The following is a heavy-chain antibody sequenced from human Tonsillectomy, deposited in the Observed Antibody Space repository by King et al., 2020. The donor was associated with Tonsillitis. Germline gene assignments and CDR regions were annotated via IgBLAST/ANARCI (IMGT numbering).Heavy chain of an antibody. CDR1: GYTLTELS. J-gene: IGHJ6*02. Sequence: QLVQSGAEVRTPGASVKVSCMVSGYTLTELSMHWVRQAPGKGLEWMGGFDPEYGKTIYAQKFQGRVTMTEDTSSDTAYMELSSLRSEDTAVYFCATDPAAAGRRDYYSGMDVWGQGATVTVSS. CDR2: FDPEYGKT. V-gene: IGHV1-24*01. D-gene: IGHD6-13*01. CDR3: ATDPAAAGRRDYYSGMDV.